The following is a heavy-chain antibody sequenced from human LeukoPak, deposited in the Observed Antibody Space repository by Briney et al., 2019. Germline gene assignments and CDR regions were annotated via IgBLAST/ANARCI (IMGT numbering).Heavy chain of an antibody. CDR3: ARGLGGIIDGSGGPTAFDY. J-gene: IGHJ4*02. Sequence: PSETLSLTCTVSGGSISSYYWSWIRQPLGKGLEWIGYIYYSGSTNYNPSLKSRVTISVDTSKNQFSLKLSSVTAADTAVYYCARGLGGIIDGSGGPTAFDYWGQGTLVTVSS. CDR2: IYYSGST. V-gene: IGHV4-59*01. D-gene: IGHD3-10*01. CDR1: GGSISSYY.